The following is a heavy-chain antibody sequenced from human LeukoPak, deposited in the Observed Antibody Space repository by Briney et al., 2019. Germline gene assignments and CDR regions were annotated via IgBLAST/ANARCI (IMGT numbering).Heavy chain of an antibody. Sequence: GGSLRLSCAASGFTFSSYAMSWDRQAPGKGLEWVSAISGSGGSTYYADSVKGRFTISRDNSKNTLYLQMNSLRAEDTAVYYCAKDPDSSSWFYYLDYWGQGTLVTVSS. V-gene: IGHV3-23*01. J-gene: IGHJ4*02. D-gene: IGHD6-13*01. CDR1: GFTFSSYA. CDR2: ISGSGGST. CDR3: AKDPDSSSWFYYLDY.